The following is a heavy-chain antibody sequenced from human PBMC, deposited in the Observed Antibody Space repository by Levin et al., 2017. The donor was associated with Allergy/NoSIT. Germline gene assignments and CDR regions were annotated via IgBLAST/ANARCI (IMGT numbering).Heavy chain of an antibody. CDR3: AKEVSTSIADH. D-gene: IGHD6-6*01. J-gene: IGHJ4*02. V-gene: IGHV3-23*01. CDR2: ISDSGRRT. CDR1: GFTFSSYA. Sequence: RSGGSLRLSCAASGFTFSSYAMSWVRQAPGKGLEWVSAISDSGRRTYYADSVKGRFTISRDNSKNTLYLQMNSLRAEDTAVYYCAKEVSTSIADHWGQGTLVTVSS.